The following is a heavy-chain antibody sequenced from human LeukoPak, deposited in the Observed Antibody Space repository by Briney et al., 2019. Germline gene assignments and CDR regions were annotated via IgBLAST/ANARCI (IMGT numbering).Heavy chain of an antibody. D-gene: IGHD3-3*01. CDR2: IYYSGST. V-gene: IGHV4-39*07. Sequence: SETLSLTCTVSGGSISSSSYYWGWIRQPPGKGLEWIGSIYYSGSTYYNPSLKSRVTISVDTSKNQFSLKLSSVTAADTAVYYCAREMGYDFWSANGYYYMDVWGKGTTVTVSS. CDR1: GGSISSSSYY. CDR3: AREMGYDFWSANGYYYMDV. J-gene: IGHJ6*03.